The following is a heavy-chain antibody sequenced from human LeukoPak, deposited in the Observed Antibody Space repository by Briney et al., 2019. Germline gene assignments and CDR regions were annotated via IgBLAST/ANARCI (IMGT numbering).Heavy chain of an antibody. V-gene: IGHV3-48*04. Sequence: PGGSLRLSCAASGFTFSSYSMNWVRQVPGKGLEWLSYISSTSSAIYYADSLKGRFTISRDNAKNSLYLQMNSLRAEDTAVYYCARAVAAAANYWGQGTLVTVSS. J-gene: IGHJ4*02. CDR3: ARAVAAAANY. D-gene: IGHD6-13*01. CDR1: GFTFSSYS. CDR2: ISSTSSAI.